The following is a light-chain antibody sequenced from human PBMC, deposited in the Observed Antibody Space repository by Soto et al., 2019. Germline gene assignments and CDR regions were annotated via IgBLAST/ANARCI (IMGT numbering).Light chain of an antibody. V-gene: IGKV3D-15*01. CDR3: QECGRWLT. CDR2: GAS. Sequence: EIVMTQSPATLSLSPLERSTLSFRASQSVSSNLAWYQQKPGQAPRLLIYGASNRATGIPARFSGSGSGTELSSAIVCLECEEFAVYFGQECGRWLTFGQGTKVDIK. J-gene: IGKJ1*01. CDR1: QSVSSN.